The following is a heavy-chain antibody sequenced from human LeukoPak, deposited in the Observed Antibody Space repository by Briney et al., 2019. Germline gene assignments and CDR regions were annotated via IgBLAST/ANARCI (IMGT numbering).Heavy chain of an antibody. CDR1: GFTFSSYA. D-gene: IGHD6-6*01. Sequence: PGGSLRLSCAASGFTFSSYAMSWVRQAPGKGLEWVSAISGSGGSTYYADSVKGRFTISRDNSKNTLYLQMNSLRAEDTAVYYCAKDRQQLVRGPYAFDIWGQGTMVTVSS. J-gene: IGHJ3*02. V-gene: IGHV3-23*01. CDR2: ISGSGGST. CDR3: AKDRQQLVRGPYAFDI.